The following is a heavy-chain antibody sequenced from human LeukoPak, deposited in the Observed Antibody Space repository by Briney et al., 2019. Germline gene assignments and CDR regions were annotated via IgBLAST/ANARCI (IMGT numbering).Heavy chain of an antibody. D-gene: IGHD1-14*01. J-gene: IGHJ4*02. CDR2: INQGGSDK. V-gene: IGHV3-7*01. Sequence: GGSLRLSCSASAFTFSGHWMSWVRQAPGKGLEWVAHINQGGSDKYYVDSVKGRFTISRDNANNLLYLQMNSLRGEDTAVYYCTRDRSRAEDDWGQGTLVTVSS. CDR1: AFTFSGHW. CDR3: TRDRSRAEDD.